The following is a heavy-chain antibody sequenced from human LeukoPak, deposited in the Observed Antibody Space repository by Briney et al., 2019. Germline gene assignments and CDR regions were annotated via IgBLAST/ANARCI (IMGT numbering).Heavy chain of an antibody. J-gene: IGHJ5*02. D-gene: IGHD6-13*01. CDR3: ARRGSSWYRWFDP. CDR1: GYSISSGYY. CDR2: IYHSGST. Sequence: SETLPPTCTVSGYSISSGYYWGWIRQPPGKGLEWIGSIYHSGSTYYNPSLKSRVTISVDTSKNQFSLKLSSVTAADTAVYYCARRGSSWYRWFDPWGQGTLVTVSS. V-gene: IGHV4-38-2*02.